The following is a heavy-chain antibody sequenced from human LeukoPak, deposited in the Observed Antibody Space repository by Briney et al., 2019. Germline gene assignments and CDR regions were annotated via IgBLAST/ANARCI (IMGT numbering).Heavy chain of an antibody. J-gene: IGHJ4*02. CDR1: GGSISSGGYY. Sequence: SQTLSLTCSVSGGSISSGGYYWGWIRQPPGKGLEWIGSIYYSGSTYYNPSLKSRVTISVDTSKNQFSLKLSSVTAADTAVYHCARQVVVVAATYDYWGQGTLVTVSS. CDR2: IYYSGST. V-gene: IGHV4-39*01. CDR3: ARQVVVVAATYDY. D-gene: IGHD2-15*01.